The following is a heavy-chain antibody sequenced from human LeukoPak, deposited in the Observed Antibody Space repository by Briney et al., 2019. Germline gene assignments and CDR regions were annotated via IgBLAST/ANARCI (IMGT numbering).Heavy chain of an antibody. Sequence: SETLSLTCTVSGGSISSYYWSWIRQPPGKGLEWIGYIYYSGSTNYNPSLKSRVTISVDTSKNQFSLKLSSVTAADTAVYYCARSEHPPSGWFDYWGQGTLVTVSS. J-gene: IGHJ5*01. D-gene: IGHD6-19*01. CDR2: IYYSGST. CDR3: ARSEHPPSGWFDY. CDR1: GGSISSYY. V-gene: IGHV4-59*08.